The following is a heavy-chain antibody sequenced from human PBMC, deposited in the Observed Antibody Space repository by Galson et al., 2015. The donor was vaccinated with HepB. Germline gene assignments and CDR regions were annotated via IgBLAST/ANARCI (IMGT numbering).Heavy chain of an antibody. V-gene: IGHV3-48*02. Sequence: SLRLSCAASGFTFSSYTMNWVRQAPGKGLEWVSYISSSNTIYYADSVKGRFTISRDNAKNSLYLQMNSLRDGDTAVYYCARDFSRSSGWSDAFDIWGQGTMVTVSS. CDR2: ISSSNTI. J-gene: IGHJ3*02. D-gene: IGHD6-19*01. CDR1: GFTFSSYT. CDR3: ARDFSRSSGWSDAFDI.